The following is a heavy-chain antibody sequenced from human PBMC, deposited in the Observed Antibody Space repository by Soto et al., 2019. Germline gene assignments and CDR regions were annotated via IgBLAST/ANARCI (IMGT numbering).Heavy chain of an antibody. CDR3: ARAKGAPVHNGMDV. CDR2: IYYSGST. CDR1: GGSISSGDYY. V-gene: IGHV4-30-4*01. D-gene: IGHD6-6*01. Sequence: SETLSLTCTVSGGSISSGDYYWGWIRQPPGKGLEWIGYIYYSGSTYYNPSLKSRVTISVDTSKNQFSLKLSSVTAADTAVYNCARAKGAPVHNGMDVWGQGTTVTVSS. J-gene: IGHJ6*02.